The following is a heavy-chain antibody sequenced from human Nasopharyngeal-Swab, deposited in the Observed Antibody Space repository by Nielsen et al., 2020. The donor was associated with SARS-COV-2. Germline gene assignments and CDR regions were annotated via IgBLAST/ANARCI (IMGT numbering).Heavy chain of an antibody. D-gene: IGHD5-24*01. CDR1: GFTFSNYW. CDR2: IDMRGRTT. CDR3: VRGPVEGATGYFQF. J-gene: IGHJ1*01. Sequence: GQSLKLSCATSGFTFSNYWMHWVRQAPGKGLEWVARIDMRGRTTTHADSVKARFTISRDNAENTLSLQMNSLPPAETAGYFCVRGPVEGATGYFQFWGQGTLVTVSS. V-gene: IGHV3-74*03.